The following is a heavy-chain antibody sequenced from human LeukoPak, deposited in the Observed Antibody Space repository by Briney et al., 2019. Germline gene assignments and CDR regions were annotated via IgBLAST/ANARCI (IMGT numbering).Heavy chain of an antibody. J-gene: IGHJ4*02. CDR3: TTDSSVATISIPYY. Sequence: GGSLRLFCAASGFTFSNAWMSWVRQAPGKGLEWVGRIKSKTDGGTTDYAAPVKGRFTISRDDSKNTLYLQMNSLKAEDSAVYYCTTDSSVATISIPYYWGQGTLVTVSS. CDR1: GFTFSNAW. CDR2: IKSKTDGGTT. V-gene: IGHV3-15*01. D-gene: IGHD5-24*01.